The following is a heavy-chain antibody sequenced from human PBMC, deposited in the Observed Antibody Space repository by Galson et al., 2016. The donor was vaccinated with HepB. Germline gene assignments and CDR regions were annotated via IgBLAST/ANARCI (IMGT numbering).Heavy chain of an antibody. Sequence: LRLSCAASGFTFTNYAMGWVRQAPGKGLEWIGSIYQNGSAYHNPSLKSRVTISIDTSKNQFSLKLSSVTAADAAVFYCARDRRFNWNYVDFDYWGQGTLVTVSS. D-gene: IGHD1-7*01. CDR3: ARDRRFNWNYVDFDY. J-gene: IGHJ4*02. V-gene: IGHV4-38-2*02. CDR2: IYQNGSA. CDR1: GFTFTNYA.